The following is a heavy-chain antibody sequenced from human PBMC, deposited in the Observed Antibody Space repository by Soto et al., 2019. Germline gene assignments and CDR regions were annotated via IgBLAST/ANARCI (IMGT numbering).Heavy chain of an antibody. CDR2: ISSSGSTI. Sequence: GGSLRLSCAASGFTFSDYYMSWIRQAPGKGLEWVSYISSSGSTIYYADSVKGRFTISRDNAKNSLYLQMNSLRAEDTAVYYCARSLGYCSGGSCSTIPVFDYWGQGTLVTVSS. CDR3: ARSLGYCSGGSCSTIPVFDY. D-gene: IGHD2-15*01. V-gene: IGHV3-11*01. J-gene: IGHJ4*02. CDR1: GFTFSDYY.